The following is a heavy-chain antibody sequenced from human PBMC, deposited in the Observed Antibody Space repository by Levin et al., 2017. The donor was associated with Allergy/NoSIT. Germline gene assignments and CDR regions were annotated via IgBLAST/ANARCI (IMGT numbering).Heavy chain of an antibody. CDR2: IYYSGYT. V-gene: IGHV4-30-4*01. D-gene: IGHD2-2*01. CDR1: GGSISSGDNY. Sequence: SETLSLTCTVSGGSISSGDNYWSWIRQAPGKGLEWIGYIYYSGYTYYNPSLKSRVTISRDTSKNQFSLKLSSVTAADTAVYYCARDPGPEGYCSHASCRGGAFDSWGQGTMVTVSS. J-gene: IGHJ3*02. CDR3: ARDPGPEGYCSHASCRGGAFDS.